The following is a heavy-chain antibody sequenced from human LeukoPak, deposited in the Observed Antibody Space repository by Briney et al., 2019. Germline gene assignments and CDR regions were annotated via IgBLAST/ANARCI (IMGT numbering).Heavy chain of an antibody. Sequence: PGGSLRLSCAASGFTFSNYAMSWVRQAPGKGLEWVSAISGSGGSTYYAGSVKGQFTISRDNSKNTLYLQMNSLRAEDTAVYYCAKEGYRGFAYWGEGTVVTVSS. J-gene: IGHJ4*02. D-gene: IGHD3-10*01. CDR1: GFTFSNYA. V-gene: IGHV3-23*01. CDR3: AKEGYRGFAY. CDR2: ISGSGGST.